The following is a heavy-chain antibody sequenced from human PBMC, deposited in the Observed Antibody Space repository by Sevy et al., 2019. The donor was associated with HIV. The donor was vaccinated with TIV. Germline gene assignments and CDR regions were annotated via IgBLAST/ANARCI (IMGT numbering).Heavy chain of an antibody. Sequence: GGSLRLSCAASGFTFSSYSMNWVRQAPGKGLEWISYISSSSSTIYYADSVKGRFTISRDNAKNALYLQMKSLRAEDTAVYYSAIENRFLAWLLYPTHAFDIWGQGTMVTVSS. CDR2: ISSSSSTI. D-gene: IGHD3-3*01. J-gene: IGHJ3*02. CDR3: AIENRFLAWLLYPTHAFDI. V-gene: IGHV3-48*01. CDR1: GFTFSSYS.